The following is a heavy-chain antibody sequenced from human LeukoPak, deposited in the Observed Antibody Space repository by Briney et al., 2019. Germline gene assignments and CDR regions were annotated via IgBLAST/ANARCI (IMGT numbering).Heavy chain of an antibody. Sequence: SETLSLTCSVSGASITSDYWSWIRQPPGKGLEWIGYIYYSGSTNYNPSLKSRVTISVDTSKNQFSLKLSSVTAADTAVYYCARVRYYYYMDVWAKGPRSPSP. CDR1: GASITSDY. CDR2: IYYSGST. V-gene: IGHV4-59*01. CDR3: ARVRYYYYMDV. J-gene: IGHJ6*03.